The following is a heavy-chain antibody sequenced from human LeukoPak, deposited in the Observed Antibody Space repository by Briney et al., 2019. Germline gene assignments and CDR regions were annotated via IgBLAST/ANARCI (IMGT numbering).Heavy chain of an antibody. CDR3: ARERTYYDFWSGYPKLDY. CDR1: GYTFTSYG. Sequence: ASVKVSRKASGYTFTSYGIIWVRQAPGQGPEWMGWISAYNGNTNYAQKLQGRVTMTTDTSTSTAYMELRSLRSDDTAVYYCARERTYYDFWSGYPKLDYWGQGTLVTVSS. V-gene: IGHV1-18*01. D-gene: IGHD3-3*01. CDR2: ISAYNGNT. J-gene: IGHJ4*02.